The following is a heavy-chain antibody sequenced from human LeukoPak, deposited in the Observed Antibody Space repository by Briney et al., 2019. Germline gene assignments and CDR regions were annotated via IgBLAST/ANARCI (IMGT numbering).Heavy chain of an antibody. V-gene: IGHV1-18*01. Sequence: GASVKVSCKASGYTFTSYGISWVRQAPGQGLEWMGWISAYNGNTNYAQKLQGRVTITTYTSTSTAYMELRSLRYDDTAVYYCARGIEQLVPGGWFDPWGQGTLVTVSS. CDR3: ARGIEQLVPGGWFDP. CDR1: GYTFTSYG. J-gene: IGHJ5*02. D-gene: IGHD6-13*01. CDR2: ISAYNGNT.